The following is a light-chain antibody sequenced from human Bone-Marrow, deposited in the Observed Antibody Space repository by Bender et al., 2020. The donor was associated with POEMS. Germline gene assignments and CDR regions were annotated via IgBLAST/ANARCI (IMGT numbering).Light chain of an antibody. Sequence: QSALTQPASVSGSPGQSITISCTGSNTDFGDNNYVSWYQQHPGRAPKLIIYDVTNRPSWVSNRFSGSKSGNTASLTISGLQAEDEADYYCTSYTSTNTYVFGTGTKVTVL. J-gene: IGLJ1*01. V-gene: IGLV2-14*03. CDR1: NTDFGDNNY. CDR3: TSYTSTNTYV. CDR2: DVT.